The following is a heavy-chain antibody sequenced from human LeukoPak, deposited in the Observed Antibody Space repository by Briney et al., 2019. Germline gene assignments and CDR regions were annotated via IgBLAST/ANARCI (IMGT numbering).Heavy chain of an antibody. Sequence: PGGSLRLSCGASGFTFGTYWMHWVRHAPGKGLVWVSGINSDGGTTTYADSVKGRFTIYRENAKNTLYVQMNSLRAEDTAIYYCATYRQVLLPFESWGQGTLVTVSS. D-gene: IGHD2-8*02. CDR3: ATYRQVLLPFES. CDR1: GFTFGTYW. CDR2: INSDGGTT. J-gene: IGHJ4*02. V-gene: IGHV3-74*01.